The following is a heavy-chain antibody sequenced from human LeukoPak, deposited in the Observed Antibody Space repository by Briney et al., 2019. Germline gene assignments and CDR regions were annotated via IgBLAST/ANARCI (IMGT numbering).Heavy chain of an antibody. CDR2: IFYSGST. V-gene: IGHV4-39*01. CDR1: GGSISSSSYY. Sequence: PSETLSLTCTVSGGSISSSSYYWGWIRQPPGKGLEWIGNIFYSGSTYYNPSLRSRVTISVDTSKNQFSLKLSSVTAADTAVYYCARPYQGFDPWGQGTLVTVSS. J-gene: IGHJ5*02. D-gene: IGHD2-2*01. CDR3: ARPYQGFDP.